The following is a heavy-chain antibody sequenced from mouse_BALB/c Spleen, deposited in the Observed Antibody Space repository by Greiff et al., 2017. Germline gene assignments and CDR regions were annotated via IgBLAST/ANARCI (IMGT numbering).Heavy chain of an antibody. CDR2: IDPENGNT. D-gene: IGHD1-1*01. CDR1: GFNIKDYY. Sequence: EVKLMESGAELVRPGALVKLSCKASGFNIKDYYMHWVKQRPEQGLEWIGWIDPENGNTIYDPKFQGKASITADTSSNTAYLQLSSLTSEDTAVYYCARFTTVVDYWGQGTTLTVSS. V-gene: IGHV14-1*02. CDR3: ARFTTVVDY. J-gene: IGHJ2*01.